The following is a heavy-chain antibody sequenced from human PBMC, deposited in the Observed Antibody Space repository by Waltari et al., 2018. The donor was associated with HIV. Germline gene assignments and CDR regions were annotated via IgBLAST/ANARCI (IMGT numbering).Heavy chain of an antibody. CDR2: VRNRAKSYTT. J-gene: IGHJ4*02. D-gene: IGHD1-26*01. CDR3: AAQDPGTSGSFDY. V-gene: IGHV3-72*01. Sequence: EVQPVESGGGLVQPGGSLSLSCAASGFTFSDHYMGWVRQAPGKGLEWVGRVRNRAKSYTTEYAASVKGRFTISRDDSKNSLYLQMNSLKIEDTAVYYCAAQDPGTSGSFDYWGQGTLVTVSS. CDR1: GFTFSDHY.